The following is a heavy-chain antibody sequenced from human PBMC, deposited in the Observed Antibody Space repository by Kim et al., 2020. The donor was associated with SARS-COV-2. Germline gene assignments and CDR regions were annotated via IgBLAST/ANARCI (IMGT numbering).Heavy chain of an antibody. Sequence: SYADSVQGRFAITRDDAKNSVFLQMNSLRAEDTAVYYCATVRSSWPYYSEFGGRGALVTVSS. D-gene: IGHD6-13*01. V-gene: IGHV3-48*03. J-gene: IGHJ4*02. CDR3: ATVRSSWPYYSEF.